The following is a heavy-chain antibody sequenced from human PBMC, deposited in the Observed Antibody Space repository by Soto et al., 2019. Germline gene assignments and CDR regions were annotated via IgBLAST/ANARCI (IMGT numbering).Heavy chain of an antibody. D-gene: IGHD3-3*02. CDR1: GFTFSSYA. CDR2: ISYDGSNK. CDR3: ARASQHFSLDV. V-gene: IGHV3-30-3*01. J-gene: IGHJ6*02. Sequence: QVQLVESGGGVVQPGRSLRLSCAASGFTFSSYAMHWVRQAPGKGLEWVAVISYDGSNKYYADSVKGRFTISRDNSKKTLYLQMNSLRAEDTAVYYCARASQHFSLDVWGQGTTVTVSS.